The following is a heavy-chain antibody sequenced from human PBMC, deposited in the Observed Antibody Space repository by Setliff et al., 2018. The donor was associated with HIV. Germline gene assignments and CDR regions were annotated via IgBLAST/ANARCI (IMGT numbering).Heavy chain of an antibody. CDR3: ARDSTTSLDY. CDR2: IYTSGSV. V-gene: IGHV4-4*09. CDR1: GGSISSYY. Sequence: PSETLSLTCTVSGGSISSYYWSWIRQPPGKGLERIGYIYTSGSVNYNPSLNSRVTISVDTSKNQFSRKVNSVTAADTAVYYCARDSTTSLDYWGQGTLVTVSS. J-gene: IGHJ4*02. D-gene: IGHD1-1*01.